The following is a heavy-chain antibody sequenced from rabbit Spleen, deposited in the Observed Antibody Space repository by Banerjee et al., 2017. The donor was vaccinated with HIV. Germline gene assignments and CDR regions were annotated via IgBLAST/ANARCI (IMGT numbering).Heavy chain of an antibody. CDR2: IGAGVSYTT. CDR3: ARDRLVGGGSGYSDL. D-gene: IGHD1-1*01. J-gene: IGHJ4*01. CDR1: GFSFSYSDY. V-gene: IGHV1S45*01. Sequence: QEHLKESGGGLVQPGGSLKLSCKASGFSFSYSDYMCWVRQPPGKGPEWIACIGAGVSYTTYYATWAKGRFTISKTSSTTVTLQMTSLTAADTATYFCARDRLVGGGSGYSDLWGPGTLVTVS.